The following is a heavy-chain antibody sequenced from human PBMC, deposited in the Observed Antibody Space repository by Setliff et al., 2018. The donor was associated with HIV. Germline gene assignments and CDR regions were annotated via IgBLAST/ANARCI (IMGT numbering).Heavy chain of an antibody. Sequence: ASVKVSCKASGYTFTDHYMHWVRQAPGQGLEWMGRITPNSGGTNYARKLQDRVTMTRDTSISTAYMELSRPTSDDTAVYYCARDTENVFISGHRYFDYWGPGTLVTVSS. J-gene: IGHJ4*02. CDR2: ITPNSGGT. CDR3: ARDTENVFISGHRYFDY. CDR1: GYTFTDHY. D-gene: IGHD6-19*01. V-gene: IGHV1-2*06.